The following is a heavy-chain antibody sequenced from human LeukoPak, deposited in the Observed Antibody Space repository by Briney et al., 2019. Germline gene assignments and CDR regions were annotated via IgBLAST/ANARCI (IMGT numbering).Heavy chain of an antibody. Sequence: GGSLRLSCAVSGFSFSSYWMSWVRQAPGKGLEWVANINQDGSEKYYVDSLKGRFTISRDNAKNSLYLQLNSLRAEDTAVYYCARDKIVGATYFDCWGQGTLVTVSS. CDR3: ARDKIVGATYFDC. V-gene: IGHV3-7*01. CDR1: GFSFSSYW. D-gene: IGHD1-26*01. J-gene: IGHJ4*02. CDR2: INQDGSEK.